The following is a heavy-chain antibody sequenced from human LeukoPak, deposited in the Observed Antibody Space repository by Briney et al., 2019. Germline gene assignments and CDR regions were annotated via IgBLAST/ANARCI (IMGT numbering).Heavy chain of an antibody. CDR1: GGSVSSGSYY. J-gene: IGHJ6*02. D-gene: IGHD3-22*01. Sequence: SETLSLTCTVSGGSVSSGSYYWIWIRQPPGKGLEWIGYIYYSGSTNYNPSLKSRVTISVDTSKNQFSLKLSSVTAADTAVYYCARAVVYYDSSGYYYYYGMDVWGQGTTVTVSS. CDR3: ARAVVYYDSSGYYYYYGMDV. V-gene: IGHV4-61*01. CDR2: IYYSGST.